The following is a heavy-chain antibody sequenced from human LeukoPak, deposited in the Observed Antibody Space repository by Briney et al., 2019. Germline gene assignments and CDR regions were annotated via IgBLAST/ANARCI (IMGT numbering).Heavy chain of an antibody. J-gene: IGHJ4*02. CDR3: AREKNSGGLFDY. CDR2: VHYTWNT. Sequence: SETLSLTCSVSGGSIGSYHWSWIRQPPGKGLEWIGHVHYTWNTKYNPSLTGRVSISLDRSKNQFSLKLSSVTAADTAVYYCAREKNSGGLFDYWGQGTLVTVSS. V-gene: IGHV4-59*12. CDR1: GGSIGSYH. D-gene: IGHD3-10*01.